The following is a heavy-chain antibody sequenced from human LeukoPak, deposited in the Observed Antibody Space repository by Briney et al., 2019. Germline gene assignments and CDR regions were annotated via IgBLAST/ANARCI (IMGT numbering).Heavy chain of an antibody. CDR1: GGSFSGDY. CDR2: IYSSGST. CDR3: AKVDRNYNGHAFDI. D-gene: IGHD1-14*01. J-gene: IGHJ3*02. Sequence: SETLSLTCAVYGGSFSGDYWSWIRQPAGKGLEWIGRIYSSGSTNYNPSLKSRVTMSLDTSKNQFSLKLSSVTAADTAVYYCAKVDRNYNGHAFDIWGQGTMVTVSP. V-gene: IGHV4-59*10.